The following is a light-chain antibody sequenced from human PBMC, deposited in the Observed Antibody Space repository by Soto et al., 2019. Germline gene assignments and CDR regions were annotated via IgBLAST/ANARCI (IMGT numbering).Light chain of an antibody. CDR3: QEYSLWPLT. Sequence: EIGVTQSPATLSASPGERATLSCRVSQSVTNNLAWYQQKAGQAPRLLIYGASTRATGIPARFSGSGSGTEFSLTISSLQSEDFAVYFCQEYSLWPLTFGGGTKVDIK. CDR2: GAS. V-gene: IGKV3-15*01. CDR1: QSVTNN. J-gene: IGKJ4*01.